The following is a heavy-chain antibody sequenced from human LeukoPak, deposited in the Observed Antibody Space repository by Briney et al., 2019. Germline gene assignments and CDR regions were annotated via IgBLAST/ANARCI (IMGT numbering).Heavy chain of an antibody. D-gene: IGHD4-11*01. CDR2: IYYSGST. V-gene: IGHV4-59*01. CDR1: GGSISSYY. Sequence: PSETLSLTCTVSGGSISSYYWSWIRQPPGTGLEWIGYIYYSGSTNYNPSLKSRVTISVDTSKNQFSLKLSSVTAADTAVYYCARDNYHAGSDYWGQGTLVTVSS. CDR3: ARDNYHAGSDY. J-gene: IGHJ4*02.